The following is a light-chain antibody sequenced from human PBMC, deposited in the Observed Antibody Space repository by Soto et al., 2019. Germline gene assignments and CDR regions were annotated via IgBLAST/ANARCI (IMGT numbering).Light chain of an antibody. CDR3: SLYTPSNPRQIF. CDR1: SSDVGGYNY. CDR2: DVS. Sequence: QSVLTQPASVSGSPGQSITISCTGTSSDVGGYNYVSWYQQHPGKAPKFMIYDVSNRPSGVSNRFSDSKSGNTAYLTISGLQVEDEADYSCSLYTPSNPRQIFFGPGTTVTVL. V-gene: IGLV2-14*01. J-gene: IGLJ1*01.